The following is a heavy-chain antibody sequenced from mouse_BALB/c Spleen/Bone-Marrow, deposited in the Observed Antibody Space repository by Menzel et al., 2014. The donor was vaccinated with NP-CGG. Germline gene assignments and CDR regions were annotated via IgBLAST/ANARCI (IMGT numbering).Heavy chain of an antibody. V-gene: IGHV1S130*01. Sequence: VQLQQSGSVLVRPGASVKLSCKASGYTFTSSWIHWAKLRPGQGLEWIGEIHPNSGNTNYNEKFKGKATLTSDKFSSTAYMELGSLTSEDSAVYYCARSLYGFDWYFDVWGAGTTVTVSS. CDR2: IHPNSGNT. CDR1: GYTFTSSW. J-gene: IGHJ1*01. D-gene: IGHD2-2*01. CDR3: ARSLYGFDWYFDV.